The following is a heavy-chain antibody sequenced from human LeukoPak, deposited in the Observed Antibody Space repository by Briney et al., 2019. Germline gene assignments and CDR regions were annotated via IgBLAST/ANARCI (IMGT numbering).Heavy chain of an antibody. CDR1: GFTFSNYA. D-gene: IGHD1-26*01. V-gene: IGHV3-23*01. J-gene: IGHJ4*02. Sequence: PGGSLRLSCAASGFTFSNYAMSWVRQAPGKGLEWDSAISGSGGNTYYADSVKGRFTISRDNSKNTLYLQMNSLRAEDTAVYYCAKDLGSYFDYWGQGTLVTVSS. CDR3: AKDLGSYFDY. CDR2: ISGSGGNT.